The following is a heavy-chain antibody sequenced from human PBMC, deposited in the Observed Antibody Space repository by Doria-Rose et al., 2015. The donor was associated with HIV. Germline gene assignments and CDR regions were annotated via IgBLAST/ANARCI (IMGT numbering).Heavy chain of an antibody. V-gene: IGHV4-59*01. CDR2: IYYSGST. CDR1: GDSISTYY. J-gene: IGHJ4*02. D-gene: IGHD3-22*01. Sequence: TCSVSGDSISTYYWNWIRQPPGKGLEWIGYIYYSGSTNYNPSLKSRVTISVDTSKNQFSLKLSSVTAADTAVYYCARGTFYDSSGYYPYFDYWGQGTLVTVSS. CDR3: ARGTFYDSSGYYPYFDY.